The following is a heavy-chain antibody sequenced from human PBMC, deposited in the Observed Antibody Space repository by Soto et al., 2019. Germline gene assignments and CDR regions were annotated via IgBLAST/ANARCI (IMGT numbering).Heavy chain of an antibody. CDR3: ARDRVGYSGYDDY. D-gene: IGHD5-12*01. V-gene: IGHV3-66*01. CDR2: IYSGGST. J-gene: IGHJ4*02. CDR1: GFTVSSNY. Sequence: GGSLRLSCAASGFTVSSNYMSWVRQAPGKGLEWVSVIYSGGSTYYADSVKGRFTISRDNSKNTLYLQMNSLRAEDTAVYYCARDRVGYSGYDDYWGQGTLVTVSS.